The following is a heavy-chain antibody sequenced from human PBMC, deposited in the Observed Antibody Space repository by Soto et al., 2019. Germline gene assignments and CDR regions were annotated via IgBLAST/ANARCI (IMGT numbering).Heavy chain of an antibody. Sequence: PSETLSLTCAVSGGSISSSNWWSWVRQPPGKGLEWIGEIYHSGSTNYNPSLKSRVTISVDKSKNQFSLKLSSVTAADTAVYYCATVTEYSSSWYDWFDPWGQGTLVTVSS. V-gene: IGHV4-4*02. CDR1: GGSISSSNW. J-gene: IGHJ5*02. CDR3: ATVTEYSSSWYDWFDP. D-gene: IGHD6-13*01. CDR2: IYHSGST.